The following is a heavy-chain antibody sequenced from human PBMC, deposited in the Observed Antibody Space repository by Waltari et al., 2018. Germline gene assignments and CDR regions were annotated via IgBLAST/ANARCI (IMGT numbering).Heavy chain of an antibody. J-gene: IGHJ3*02. CDR2: IYTSGST. CDR3: ARDGRGWSIAARRGAFDI. Sequence: QVQLQESGPGLVKPSQTLSLTCTVSGGSISSGSYYWSWIRQPAGKGLEWIGYIYTSGSTNYNPSLKSRVTISVDTSKNQFSLKLSSVTAADTAVYYCARDGRGWSIAARRGAFDIWGQGTMVTVSS. D-gene: IGHD6-6*01. CDR1: GGSISSGSYY. V-gene: IGHV4-61*09.